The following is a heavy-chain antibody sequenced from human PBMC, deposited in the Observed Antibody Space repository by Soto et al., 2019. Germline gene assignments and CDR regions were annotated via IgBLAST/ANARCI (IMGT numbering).Heavy chain of an antibody. CDR1: GGSISSSSYY. CDR2: IYYSGST. CDR3: ARRSKNGEIGY. V-gene: IGHV4-39*01. J-gene: IGHJ4*02. Sequence: SETLSLTCTVSGGSISSSSYYWGWIRQPPGKGLEWIGSIYYSGSTYYNPSLKSRVTISVDTSKNQFSLKLSSVTAADTAVYYCARRSKNGEIGYWGQGTLVTVSS. D-gene: IGHD4-17*01.